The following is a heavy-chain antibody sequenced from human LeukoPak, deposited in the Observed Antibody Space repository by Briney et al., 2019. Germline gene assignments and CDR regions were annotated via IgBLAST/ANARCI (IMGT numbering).Heavy chain of an antibody. J-gene: IGHJ4*02. D-gene: IGHD3-10*01. V-gene: IGHV3-7*03. Sequence: PGGSLRLSCAASGFTFSDYWLNWFRQAPGKGLKWVANIREDGGEKYYVDSVKGRFTISRDNAMNSLFLQINSLRAEDTAVYYCARTLMGGGALDYWGQGTLVTVSS. CDR1: GFTFSDYW. CDR3: ARTLMGGGALDY. CDR2: IREDGGEK.